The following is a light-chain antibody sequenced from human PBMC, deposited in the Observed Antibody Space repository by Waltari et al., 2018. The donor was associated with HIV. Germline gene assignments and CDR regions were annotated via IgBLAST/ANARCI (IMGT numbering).Light chain of an antibody. CDR2: STN. Sequence: QTVVTQEPSFSVSPGGTATLTCGLSYGSVSTSYYPTWYQQTPGQAPRTLIYSTNTRSSGVPDRFSGSILGNKAALTITGAQADDESDYYCVLYMGSGSCMFGGGTKLTVL. CDR3: VLYMGSGSCM. CDR1: YGSVSTSYY. J-gene: IGLJ3*02. V-gene: IGLV8-61*01.